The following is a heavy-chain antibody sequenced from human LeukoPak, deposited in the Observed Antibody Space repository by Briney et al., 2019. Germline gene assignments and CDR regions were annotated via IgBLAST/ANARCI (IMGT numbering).Heavy chain of an antibody. D-gene: IGHD4-23*01. CDR2: IYYSGST. CDR3: ARAPGSNSLLRFDY. CDR1: GGSISSYY. J-gene: IGHJ4*02. Sequence: PSETLSLTCTDSGGSISSYYWSWIRQPPGKGLEWIGYIYYSGSTNYNPSLKSRVTILVDTSKNQFSLKLSSVTAADTALYYCARAPGSNSLLRFDYWGQGILVTVSS. V-gene: IGHV4-59*01.